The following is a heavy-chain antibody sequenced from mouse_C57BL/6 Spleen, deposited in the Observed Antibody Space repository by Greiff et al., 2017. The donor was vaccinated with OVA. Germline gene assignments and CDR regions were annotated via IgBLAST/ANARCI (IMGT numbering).Heavy chain of an antibody. J-gene: IGHJ4*01. Sequence: VQVVESGAELVRPGASVKLSCKASGYTFTDYYINWVKQRPGQGLEWIARIYPGSGNTYYNEKFKGKATLTAEKSSSTAYMQLSSLTSEDSAVYFCARERAMDYWGQGTSVTVSS. CDR1: GYTFTDYY. V-gene: IGHV1-76*01. CDR2: IYPGSGNT. CDR3: ARERAMDY.